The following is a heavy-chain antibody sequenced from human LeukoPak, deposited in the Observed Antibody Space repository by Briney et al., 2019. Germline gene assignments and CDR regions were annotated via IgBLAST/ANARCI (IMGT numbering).Heavy chain of an antibody. D-gene: IGHD5-18*01. Sequence: PGRSLRLSCAASGFTFSSYAMHWVRQAPGKGLEWVAVISYDGSNKYYADSVKGRFTISRDNSKNTLYLQMNSLRAEDTAVYYCARADGYSYGTGSQWGQGTLVTVPS. CDR3: ARADGYSYGTGSQ. CDR1: GFTFSSYA. J-gene: IGHJ4*02. CDR2: ISYDGSNK. V-gene: IGHV3-30*04.